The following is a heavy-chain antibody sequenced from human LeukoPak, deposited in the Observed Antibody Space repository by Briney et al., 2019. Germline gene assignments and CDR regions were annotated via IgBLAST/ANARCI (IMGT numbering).Heavy chain of an antibody. Sequence: SVKVSCKASGGTFSSYAISWVRQAPGQGLEWMGGIIPIFGTANYAQKFQGRVTITADESTSTAYMELSSLRSEDTAVYYCARADHSSGYYPEYYFDYWGQGTLVTVSS. CDR2: IIPIFGTA. CDR3: ARADHSSGYYPEYYFDY. V-gene: IGHV1-69*13. D-gene: IGHD3-22*01. CDR1: GGTFSSYA. J-gene: IGHJ4*02.